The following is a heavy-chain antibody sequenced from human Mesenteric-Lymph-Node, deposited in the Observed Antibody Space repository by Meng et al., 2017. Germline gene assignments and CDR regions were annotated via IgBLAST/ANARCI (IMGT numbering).Heavy chain of an antibody. J-gene: IGHJ2*01. CDR3: ARDFVRWEWYFDL. D-gene: IGHD1-26*01. CDR1: GGSISSSNW. V-gene: IGHV4-4*02. Sequence: QLQEAGPGLWKPSGTLSLTCAVSGGSISSSNWWSWVRQPPGKGLEWIGEIYHSGSTNYNPSLKSRVTMSVDTSKNQFSLKLSSVTAADTAVYYCARDFVRWEWYFDLWGRGTLVTVSS. CDR2: IYHSGST.